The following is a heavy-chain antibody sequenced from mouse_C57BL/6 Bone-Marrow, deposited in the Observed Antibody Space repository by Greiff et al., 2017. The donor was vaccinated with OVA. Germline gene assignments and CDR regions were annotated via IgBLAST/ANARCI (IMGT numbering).Heavy chain of an antibody. D-gene: IGHD1-1*01. V-gene: IGHV7-3*01. CDR3: ARYIDLNYYGSMDY. J-gene: IGHJ4*01. CDR2: IRNKANGYTT. Sequence: EVQVVESGGGLVQPGGSLSLSCAASGFTFTDYYMSWVRQPPGKALEWLGFIRNKANGYTTEYSASVKGRFTISRDNSQSILYLQMNALRAEDSATYYCARYIDLNYYGSMDYWGQGTSVTVSS. CDR1: GFTFTDYY.